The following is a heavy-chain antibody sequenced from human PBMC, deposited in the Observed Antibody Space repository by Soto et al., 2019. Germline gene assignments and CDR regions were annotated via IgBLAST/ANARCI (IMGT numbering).Heavy chain of an antibody. CDR2: IFHSGST. D-gene: IGHD2-21*01. J-gene: IGHJ6*02. CDR1: GGSISSDYW. V-gene: IGHV4-4*02. Sequence: QVQLQESGPGVVKPSGTLSLTCGVSGGSISSDYWWAWVRQSPGRGLEWIGEIFHSGSTHYNPSLESRVTMSVDIVNNHFSLKLMSVTAADTAVYYCARGIQMWSQVYYGMDVWGPGTTVTVSS. CDR3: ARGIQMWSQVYYGMDV.